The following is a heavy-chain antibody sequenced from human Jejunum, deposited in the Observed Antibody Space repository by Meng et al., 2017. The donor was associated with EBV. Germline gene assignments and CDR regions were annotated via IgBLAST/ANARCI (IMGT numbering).Heavy chain of an antibody. Sequence: VHLVESGGGWVKPGGALRLSYGALGFTFSDYYMAWVRQATGKGLEWVSYISSRSSTIYYADSVKGRFTISRDNAHNSLYLQMNSLRAEDTAVYYCAREMSTITCFDYWGQGTLVTVSS. CDR3: AREMSTITCFDY. D-gene: IGHD5-24*01. J-gene: IGHJ4*02. V-gene: IGHV3-11*01. CDR2: ISSRSSTI. CDR1: GFTFSDYY.